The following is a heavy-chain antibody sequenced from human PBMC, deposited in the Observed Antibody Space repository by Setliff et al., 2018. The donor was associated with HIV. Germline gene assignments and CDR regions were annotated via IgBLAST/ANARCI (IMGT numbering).Heavy chain of an antibody. CDR1: RGSISRYY. Sequence: SETLSLTGTVSRGSISRYYWSWIRQPPGKGLEWIGYIYYTGTTKYNPSLKSRVTMSVDTSKNQLSLKLSSLTAADTAVYYCARDRPPSTVDMLGAFDRWGQGTMVTVSS. CDR2: IYYTGTT. CDR3: ARDRPPSTVDMLGAFDR. D-gene: IGHD4-17*01. V-gene: IGHV4-59*01. J-gene: IGHJ3*02.